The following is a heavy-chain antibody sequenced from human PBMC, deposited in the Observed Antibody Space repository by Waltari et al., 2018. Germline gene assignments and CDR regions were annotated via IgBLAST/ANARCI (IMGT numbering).Heavy chain of an antibody. CDR1: GCLFSTYG. J-gene: IGHJ4*02. CDR2: ISGGGSPI. V-gene: IGHV3-48*04. D-gene: IGHD3-9*01. CDR3: VPMGASRLTLTG. Sequence: EVQLVEYGGGLVQPGGSLSISCAACGCLFSTYGMNWVRQAPGKGLEWVSHISGGGSPIFYADSVKGRFTISRDNAKNSLYLQMNSLRVEDTAVYYCVPMGASRLTLTGWGQGTLVTVSS.